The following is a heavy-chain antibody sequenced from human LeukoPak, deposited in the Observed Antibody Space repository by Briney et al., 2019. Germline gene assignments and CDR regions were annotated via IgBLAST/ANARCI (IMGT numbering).Heavy chain of an antibody. CDR1: GFTFSSYS. CDR3: ARDPDHTSKYSSSPYFYYYYMDV. J-gene: IGHJ6*03. CDR2: ISGSSSTI. D-gene: IGHD6-6*01. V-gene: IGHV3-48*04. Sequence: GGSLRLSCAASGFTFSSYSMNWVRQAPGKGLEWVSYISGSSSTIYYADSVKGRFTISRDNAKNSLYLQMNSLRAEDTAVYYCARDPDHTSKYSSSPYFYYYYMDVWGQGTTVTVSS.